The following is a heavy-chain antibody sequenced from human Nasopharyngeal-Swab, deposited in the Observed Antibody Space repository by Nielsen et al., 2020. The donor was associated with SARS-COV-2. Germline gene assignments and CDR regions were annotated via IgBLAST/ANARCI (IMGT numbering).Heavy chain of an antibody. CDR2: IYYSGST. CDR3: AGTTDCTNGVCYQIFDY. Sequence: SETLSLTCTVSGGSISSGGYYWSWIRRHPGKGLEWIGYIYYSGSTYYNPSLKSRVTISVDTSKNQFSLKLSSVTAADTAVYYCAGTTDCTNGVCYQIFDYWGQGTLVTVSS. CDR1: GGSISSGGYY. J-gene: IGHJ4*02. V-gene: IGHV4-31*03. D-gene: IGHD2-8*01.